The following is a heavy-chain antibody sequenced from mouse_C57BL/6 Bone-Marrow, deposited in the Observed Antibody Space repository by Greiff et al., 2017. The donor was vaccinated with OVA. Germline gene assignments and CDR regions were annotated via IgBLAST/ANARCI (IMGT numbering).Heavy chain of an antibody. CDR2: ISDGGSYT. Sequence: EVQGVESGGGLVKPGGSLKLSCAASGFTFSSYAMSWVRQTPEKRLEWVATISDGGSYTYYPDNVKGRITISRDNAKNNLYLQMSHLKSEDTAMYYCARDDSSGYYAMDYWGQGTSVTVSS. V-gene: IGHV5-4*01. D-gene: IGHD3-2*02. CDR3: ARDDSSGYYAMDY. J-gene: IGHJ4*01. CDR1: GFTFSSYA.